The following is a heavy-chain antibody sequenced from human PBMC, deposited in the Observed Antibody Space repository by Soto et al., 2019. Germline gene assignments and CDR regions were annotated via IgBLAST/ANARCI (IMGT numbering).Heavy chain of an antibody. J-gene: IGHJ6*03. CDR2: ISSSSSYI. CDR3: GRPLAHYHYYYDMEV. Sequence: EVQLVESGGGLVKPGGSLRLSCAASGFTFSSYSMNWVRQAPGKGLEWVSSISSSSSYIYYADSVKGRFTISRDNAKNSPYLPTNSLRAEDTAVYCCGRPLAHYHYYYDMEVWCKATTLSVPS. CDR1: GFTFSSYS. V-gene: IGHV3-21*01.